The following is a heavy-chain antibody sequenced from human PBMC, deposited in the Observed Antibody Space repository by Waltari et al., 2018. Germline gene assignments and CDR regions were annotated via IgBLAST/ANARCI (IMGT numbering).Heavy chain of an antibody. V-gene: IGHV4-34*01. D-gene: IGHD5-18*01. Sequence: QVQLQQWGAGLLKPSQPLLLPFAVYGGSFSGYYRCWIRRPPGKGLEWIGDINHSGSTNYNPSPKSRVTISVDTSKNQFSLKLSSVTAADTAVYYCARPLRGYSYGYPLTTWGQGTTVTVSS. CDR3: ARPLRGYSYGYPLTT. J-gene: IGHJ6*02. CDR2: INHSGST. CDR1: GGSFSGYY.